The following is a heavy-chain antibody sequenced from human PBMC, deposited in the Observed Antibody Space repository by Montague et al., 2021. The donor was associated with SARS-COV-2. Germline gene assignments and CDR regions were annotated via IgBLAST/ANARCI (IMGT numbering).Heavy chain of an antibody. J-gene: IGHJ5*02. D-gene: IGHD3-10*01. CDR3: ARAVSVRRAVNWFDP. Sequence: SETLSLTCTVSGGSMSDHYWAWIRQPPGKGLEWLAYIYYSRGVNSNASLKSRVSMSVDTSKNQFSLKLTSVTAADTAVYYCARAVSVRRAVNWFDPWGQGTLVTVSS. CDR1: GGSMSDHY. V-gene: IGHV4-59*11. CDR2: IYYSRGV.